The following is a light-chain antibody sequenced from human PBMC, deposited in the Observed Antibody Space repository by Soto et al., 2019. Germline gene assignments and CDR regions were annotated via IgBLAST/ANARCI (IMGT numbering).Light chain of an antibody. J-gene: IGLJ1*01. Sequence: QSALTQPASVSGSPGQSITISCTGTSRDVGAYKLVSWYQQHPGKAPKLIIYEVGERPSGASNRFSGSKSGNTASLTISGLQAEDEAYYYCGSYAGGSRVFGTGTKLTVL. CDR1: SRDVGAYKL. V-gene: IGLV2-23*02. CDR2: EVG. CDR3: GSYAGGSRV.